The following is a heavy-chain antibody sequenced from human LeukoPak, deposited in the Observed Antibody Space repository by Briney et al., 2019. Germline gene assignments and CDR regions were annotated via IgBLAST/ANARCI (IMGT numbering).Heavy chain of an antibody. V-gene: IGHV5-51*01. CDR2: IFPADSDT. CDR1: GYSFTSYW. J-gene: IGHJ1*01. Sequence: GESLKISCKGSGYSFTSYWVAWVRQMPGKGLEWMGIIFPADSDTRYSPSFHGQVTISVDKSINTAYLQWSSLKASDTAMYYCARHRYFQLWGQGTLVTVSS. CDR3: ARHRYFQL.